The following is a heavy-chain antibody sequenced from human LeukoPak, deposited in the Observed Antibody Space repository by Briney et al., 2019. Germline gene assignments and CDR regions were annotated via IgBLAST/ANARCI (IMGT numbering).Heavy chain of an antibody. CDR3: ARGDTAMDQFDD. CDR2: IYTSGST. V-gene: IGHV4-4*07. J-gene: IGHJ4*02. D-gene: IGHD5-18*01. CDR1: GGSISSYY. Sequence: PSETLSLTCTFSGGSISSYYWSWVRQPAGKGLEWVGRIYTSGSTNYNPSLKSRVTISVDTSKNQSSLKLSSVTAADTAVYYCARGDTAMDQFDDWGQGTLVTVSS.